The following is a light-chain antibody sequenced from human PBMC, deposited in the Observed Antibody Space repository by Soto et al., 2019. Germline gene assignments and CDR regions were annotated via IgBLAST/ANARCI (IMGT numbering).Light chain of an antibody. CDR1: SSDVGGYNY. CDR3: SSYAGSNVI. J-gene: IGLJ2*01. Sequence: QSALTQPASVSGSPGQSITISCTGTSSDVGGYNYVSWYQQHPGKAPKLMIYEVSNRPSGVPDRFSGSKSGNTAFLTVSGLQAEDEADYYCSSYAGSNVIFGGGTKLTVL. CDR2: EVS. V-gene: IGLV2-8*01.